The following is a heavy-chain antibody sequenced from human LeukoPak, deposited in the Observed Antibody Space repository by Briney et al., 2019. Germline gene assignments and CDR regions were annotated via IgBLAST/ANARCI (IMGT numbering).Heavy chain of an antibody. V-gene: IGHV1-18*01. Sequence: ASVKVSCKASGYTFTSYGISWARQAPGQGLEWMGWISAYNGNTNYAQKLQGRVTMTTDTSTSTAYMELRSLRSDDTAVYYCARDSMCGWYKEVGYYYYYGMDVWGQGTTVTVSS. J-gene: IGHJ6*02. D-gene: IGHD6-19*01. CDR1: GYTFTSYG. CDR2: ISAYNGNT. CDR3: ARDSMCGWYKEVGYYYYYGMDV.